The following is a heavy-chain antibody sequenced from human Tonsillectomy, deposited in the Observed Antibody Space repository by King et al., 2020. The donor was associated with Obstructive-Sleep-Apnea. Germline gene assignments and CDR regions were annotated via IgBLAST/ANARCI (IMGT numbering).Heavy chain of an antibody. CDR3: TRGPSLGEENDY. D-gene: IGHD2-21*01. J-gene: IGHJ4*02. V-gene: IGHV4-38-2*02. CDR2: IYYSGST. CDR1: GYSISTSYY. Sequence: QLQESGPGLVKPSETLSLTCTVSGYSISTSYYWTWIRQPPVKGLEWIGSIYYSGSTYYNPSLKSRVTIAVDTSKNQFSLNLRSVTAADTAVYYCTRGPSLGEENDYWGQGTLVTVSS.